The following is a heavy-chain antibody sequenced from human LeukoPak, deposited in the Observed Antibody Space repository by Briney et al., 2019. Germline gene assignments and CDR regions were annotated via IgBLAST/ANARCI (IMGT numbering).Heavy chain of an antibody. CDR3: ARGPYDSSGYQTPFDY. CDR1: GFTFSNYE. V-gene: IGHV3-48*03. D-gene: IGHD3-22*01. Sequence: GGSLRLSCAASGFTFSNYEMHWVRQAPGKGLEWVSYISSSGSDIYYADSVKGRFTISRDNAKNSLYLHMNSLRAEDTAVYYCARGPYDSSGYQTPFDYWGQGTLVTVSS. J-gene: IGHJ4*02. CDR2: ISSSGSDI.